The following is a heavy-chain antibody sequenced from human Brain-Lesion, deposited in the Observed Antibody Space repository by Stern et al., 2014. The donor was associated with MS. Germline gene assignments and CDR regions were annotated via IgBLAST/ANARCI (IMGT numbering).Heavy chain of an antibody. Sequence: VQLQESGAEVKKPGESLKISCKASGNIFTNYWIGWVRPMPGKGLEWMGIIYPGDSDTKYSPSFQGQVTISADKSISTAYLQWSSLKASDTAMYYCARGGQLLNYYFDYWGQGTLVTVSS. J-gene: IGHJ4*02. D-gene: IGHD2-2*01. CDR3: ARGGQLLNYYFDY. V-gene: IGHV5-51*03. CDR1: GNIFTNYW. CDR2: IYPGDSDT.